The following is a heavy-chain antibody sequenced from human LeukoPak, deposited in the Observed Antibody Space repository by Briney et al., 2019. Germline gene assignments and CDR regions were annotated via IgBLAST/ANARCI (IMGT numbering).Heavy chain of an antibody. CDR1: GFTFSGSA. J-gene: IGHJ4*02. D-gene: IGHD3-10*01. Sequence: PGGSLRLSCAASGFTFSGSAMHWVRQASGKGLEWVGRIRSKANSYATAYAASVKGRFTISRDDSKNTAYLQMNSLKTEDTAVYYCTREYCYGSGSYPRTNDYWGQGTLVTVSS. CDR3: TREYCYGSGSYPRTNDY. CDR2: IRSKANSYAT. V-gene: IGHV3-73*01.